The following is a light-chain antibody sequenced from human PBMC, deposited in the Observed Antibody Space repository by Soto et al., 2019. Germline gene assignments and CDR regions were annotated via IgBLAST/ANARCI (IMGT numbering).Light chain of an antibody. CDR1: QSFSSSY. CDR2: GAS. J-gene: IGKJ1*01. Sequence: EIVMTQSPATLSFSPGERATLSFSASQSFSSSYLSWYQQKSGQSPRLLIYGASIRATGIPARFSGSGSGTAFTLTISSLQPEDFAVYYCQQDYNLPWTFGQGTKVDIK. CDR3: QQDYNLPWT. V-gene: IGKV3D-7*01.